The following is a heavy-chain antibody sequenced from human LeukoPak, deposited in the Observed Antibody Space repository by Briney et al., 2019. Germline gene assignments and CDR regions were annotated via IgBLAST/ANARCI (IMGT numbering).Heavy chain of an antibody. CDR2: INPNSGGT. V-gene: IGHV1-2*02. J-gene: IGHJ5*02. CDR1: GYTFTGYY. D-gene: IGHD3-22*01. Sequence: ASVKVSCKASGYTFTGYYMHWVRQAPGQGLEWMGWINPNSGGTNYAQKFQGRVTMTRDTSISTAYMELSRLRSDDTAVYYCARDHNPPYYYDSSDPNWFDPWGQGTLVTVSS. CDR3: ARDHNPPYYYDSSDPNWFDP.